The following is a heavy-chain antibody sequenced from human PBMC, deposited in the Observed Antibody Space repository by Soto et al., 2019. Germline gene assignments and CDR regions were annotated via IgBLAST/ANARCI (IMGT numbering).Heavy chain of an antibody. D-gene: IGHD2-15*01. Sequence: QVQLVQSGAEVKKPGSSVKVSCKASGGTFSSYAISWVRQAPGQGLEWMGGIIPIFGTANYAQKFQGRVTSTAGDYTSKAYMELSSLRSEDTAVYDCARDRGYCSGGSCYDYWGQGTLVTVSS. CDR3: ARDRGYCSGGSCYDY. J-gene: IGHJ4*02. CDR1: GGTFSSYA. CDR2: IIPIFGTA. V-gene: IGHV1-69*12.